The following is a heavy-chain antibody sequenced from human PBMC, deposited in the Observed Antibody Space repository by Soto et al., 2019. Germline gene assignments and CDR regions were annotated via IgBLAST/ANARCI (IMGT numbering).Heavy chain of an antibody. D-gene: IGHD2-2*01. Sequence: GGSLRLSCAASGFTFSSYAMSWVRQAPGKGPEWVSAISGSGGSTYYADSVKGRFTISRDNSKNTLYLQMNSLRAEDTAVYYCAKDKPNVVVPAADDAFDIWGQGTMVTVSS. CDR3: AKDKPNVVVPAADDAFDI. CDR1: GFTFSSYA. J-gene: IGHJ3*02. CDR2: ISGSGGST. V-gene: IGHV3-23*01.